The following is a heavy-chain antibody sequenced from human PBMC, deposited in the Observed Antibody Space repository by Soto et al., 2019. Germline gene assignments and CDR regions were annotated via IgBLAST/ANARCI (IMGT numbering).Heavy chain of an antibody. J-gene: IGHJ5*02. Sequence: ASVKVSCKASGYTFTSYGISWVRQAPGQGLEWMGWISAYNGNTNYAQKLQGRVTMTTDTSTSTAYMELRSLRSDDTAVYYCAIALQDLPNYDFWSGYPNWFDPWGQGTLVTVSS. CDR2: ISAYNGNT. V-gene: IGHV1-18*01. D-gene: IGHD3-3*01. CDR1: GYTFTSYG. CDR3: AIALQDLPNYDFWSGYPNWFDP.